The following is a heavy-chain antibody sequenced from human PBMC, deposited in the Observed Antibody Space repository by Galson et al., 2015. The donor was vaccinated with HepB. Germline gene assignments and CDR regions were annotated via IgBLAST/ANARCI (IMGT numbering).Heavy chain of an antibody. CDR2: INSHGSAT. Sequence: SLRLSCAASGSTFRKFYMAWVRQAPGKGLEWVANINSHGSATSYVDSVKGRFIVSRDNAGNSLFLQMNSLRADDTAVYYCARESTWKLDYWGRGTLVTVSS. D-gene: IGHD2/OR15-2a*01. CDR3: ARESTWKLDY. V-gene: IGHV3-7*03. CDR1: GSTFRKFY. J-gene: IGHJ4*02.